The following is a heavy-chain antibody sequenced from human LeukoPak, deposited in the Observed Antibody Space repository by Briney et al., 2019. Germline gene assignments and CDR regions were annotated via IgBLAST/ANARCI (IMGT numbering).Heavy chain of an antibody. CDR2: IFPIFGTA. CDR1: GGTFSSYA. J-gene: IGHJ4*02. CDR3: ARDDCLSSSWCKGTDY. Sequence: SVKVSCKASGGTFSSYAISWVRQAPGQGLEWMGRIFPIFGTANYAQKFQGRVTITTDESTSTAYMGMSSLRAEDTAVYYCARDDCLSSSWCKGTDYWGQGTLVTVSS. D-gene: IGHD6-13*01. V-gene: IGHV1-69*05.